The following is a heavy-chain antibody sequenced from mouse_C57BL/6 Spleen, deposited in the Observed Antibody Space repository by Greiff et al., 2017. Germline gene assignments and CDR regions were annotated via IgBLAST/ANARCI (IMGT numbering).Heavy chain of an antibody. J-gene: IGHJ3*01. CDR2: IDPEDGDT. V-gene: IGHV14-1*01. CDR3: TQDSSGTGFAY. D-gene: IGHD3-2*02. CDR1: GFNIKDYY. Sequence: EVQLQQSGAELVRPGASVKLSCTASGFNIKDYYMHWVKQRPEQGLEWIGRIDPEDGDTEYAPKFQGKATMTADTSSNTAYLQLSSLTSEDTAVYYCTQDSSGTGFAYWGQGTLVTVSA.